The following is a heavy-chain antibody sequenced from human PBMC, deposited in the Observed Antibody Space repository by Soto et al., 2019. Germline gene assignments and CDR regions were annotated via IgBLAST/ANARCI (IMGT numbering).Heavy chain of an antibody. CDR2: ISGSGGSP. CDR1: GFTFSGHT. J-gene: IGHJ5*02. V-gene: IGHV3-23*01. D-gene: IGHD2-15*01. Sequence: GGSLRLSCAASGFTFSGHTMSWVRKAPGKGLEWVSAISGSGGSPSYADSVQGRFTISRDNPKNTLYLQMSSLRVEDTAIYYCAKARCTSNTCYVPDHWGQGTLVTVSS. CDR3: AKARCTSNTCYVPDH.